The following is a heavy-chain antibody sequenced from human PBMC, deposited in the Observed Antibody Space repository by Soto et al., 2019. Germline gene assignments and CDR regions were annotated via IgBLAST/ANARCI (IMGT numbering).Heavy chain of an antibody. CDR1: GFTFSSYA. J-gene: IGHJ4*02. CDR3: AKDVTIYSSSWYADY. Sequence: EVQLLESGGGLVQPGGSLRLSCTASGFTFSSYAMSWVRQAPGKGLEWVSAISGSGGSTYYADSVKGRFTISRDNSKNTLYLQMNSLRAEDTAVYYCAKDVTIYSSSWYADYWGQGTLVTVSS. V-gene: IGHV3-23*01. CDR2: ISGSGGST. D-gene: IGHD6-13*01.